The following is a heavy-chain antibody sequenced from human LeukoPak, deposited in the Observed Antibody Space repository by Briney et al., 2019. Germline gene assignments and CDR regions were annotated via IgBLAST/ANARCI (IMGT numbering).Heavy chain of an antibody. V-gene: IGHV3-21*01. CDR3: ARDHRLDYYGTRDYYFDY. Sequence: PGGSLRLSCAASGFTFISYSMNSVRQAPRKGLEWVSSISSSSSYIHYADSVKGRFTISRDNAKNSLYLEMNSLRVEDTALYYCARDHRLDYYGTRDYYFDYWGQGTLVTVSS. J-gene: IGHJ4*02. CDR2: ISSSSSYI. D-gene: IGHD3-10*01. CDR1: GFTFISYS.